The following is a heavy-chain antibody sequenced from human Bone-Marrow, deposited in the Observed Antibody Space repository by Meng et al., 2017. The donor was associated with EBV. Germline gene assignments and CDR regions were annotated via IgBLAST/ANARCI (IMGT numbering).Heavy chain of an antibody. V-gene: IGHV4-30-2*01. CDR3: ASSDCSSTSCYPRY. Sequence: LPLQESGSGLVNPSQPLSLPCAVSGGSISSGGYSWSWIRQPPGKGLEWIGYIYHSGSTYYNPSLKSRVTISVDRSKNQFSLKLSSVTAADTAVYYCASSDCSSTSCYPRYWGQGTLVTVSS. CDR1: GGSISSGGYS. CDR2: IYHSGST. D-gene: IGHD2-2*01. J-gene: IGHJ4*02.